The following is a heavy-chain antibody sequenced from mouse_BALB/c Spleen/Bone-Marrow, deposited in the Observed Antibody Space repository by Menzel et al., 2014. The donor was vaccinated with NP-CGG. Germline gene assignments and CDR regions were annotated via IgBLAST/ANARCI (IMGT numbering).Heavy chain of an antibody. D-gene: IGHD2-10*02. Sequence: VQLQQSGAELVGPGASVKVSCKASGYTFTSYWINWVKQRPGQGLEWIGNIYPSDSYTNYNQNFKDKATLTVDKSSSTAYMQLSSPTSEDSAVYYCTRQYGNYYAMDYWGQGTSVTVSS. J-gene: IGHJ4*01. CDR2: IYPSDSYT. CDR3: TRQYGNYYAMDY. CDR1: GYTFTSYW. V-gene: IGHV1-69*02.